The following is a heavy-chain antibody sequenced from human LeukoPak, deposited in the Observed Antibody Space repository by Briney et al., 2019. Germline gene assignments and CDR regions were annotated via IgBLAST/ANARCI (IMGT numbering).Heavy chain of an antibody. CDR3: DRSGYYYHYYYYMDV. CDR1: GGSLSSSY. CDR2: IYYSGNT. J-gene: IGHJ6*03. V-gene: IGHV4-4*07. D-gene: IGHD3-22*01. Sequence: SETLSLTCTVSGGSLSSSYWSWIRQPAGKGLEWIGSIYYSGNTDYNPSLKSRVTISVETSKNQFSLKLSSVTAADTAVYFDDRSGYYYHYYYYMDVWGKGTTVTISS.